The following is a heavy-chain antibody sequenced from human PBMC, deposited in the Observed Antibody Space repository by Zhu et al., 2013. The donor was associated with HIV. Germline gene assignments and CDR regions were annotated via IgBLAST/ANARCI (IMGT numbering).Heavy chain of an antibody. Sequence: QDQLVQSGAEVKKPGASVKVSCKTSGYSFTNYGISWVRQAPGQGLEWMGWISAYNGNTNYPQKLQGRVTMTTDTSTSTAYMELRSLRSDDTAVYYCARDRRYCDSTSCYTAYYYGMDVWGQGTTVTVSS. CDR2: ISAYNGNT. D-gene: IGHD2-2*02. CDR1: GYSFTNYG. V-gene: IGHV1-18*01. J-gene: IGHJ6*02. CDR3: ARDRRYCDSTSCYTAYYYGMDV.